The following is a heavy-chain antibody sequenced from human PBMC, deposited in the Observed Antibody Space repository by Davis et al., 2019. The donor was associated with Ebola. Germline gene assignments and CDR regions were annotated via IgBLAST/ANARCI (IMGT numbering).Heavy chain of an antibody. V-gene: IGHV1-3*01. Sequence: AASVKVSCKASGYTFTSYAMHWVRQAPGQRLEWMGWINAGNGNTKYSQKFQGRVTITADKSTSTAYMELSSLRSEDTAVYYCARGLGVVDDYWGQGTLVTVSS. J-gene: IGHJ4*02. CDR2: INAGNGNT. CDR3: ARGLGVVDDY. CDR1: GYTFTSYA. D-gene: IGHD2-15*01.